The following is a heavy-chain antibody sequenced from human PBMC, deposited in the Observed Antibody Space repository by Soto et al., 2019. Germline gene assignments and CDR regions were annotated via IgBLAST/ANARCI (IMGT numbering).Heavy chain of an antibody. CDR3: ARDRRFYESGSYDTANDAFDV. CDR2: INPNSGGT. D-gene: IGHD3-3*01. Sequence: GASVKVSCKASGYTFSGYHMHWVRQAPRQGLEWMGWINPNSGGTNYAQKFQGRVTMTRDTSISTAYMEVSRLRSDDTAVYYCARDRRFYESGSYDTANDAFDVWGQGAMVTV. CDR1: GYTFSGYH. V-gene: IGHV1-2*02. J-gene: IGHJ3*01.